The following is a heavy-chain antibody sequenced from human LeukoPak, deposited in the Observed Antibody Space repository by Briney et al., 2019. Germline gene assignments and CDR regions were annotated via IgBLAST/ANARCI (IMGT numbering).Heavy chain of an antibody. V-gene: IGHV4-31*03. J-gene: IGHJ4*02. CDR1: GGSISSGGYY. D-gene: IGHD3-10*01. Sequence: SETLSLTCTVSGGSISSGGYYWSWIRQHPGKGLEWIGYIYYSGSTYYNPSLKSRVIISVDTSKNQFSLKLSSVTAADTAVYYCARGDTLVRDFDYWGQGTLVTVSS. CDR3: ARGDTLVRDFDY. CDR2: IYYSGST.